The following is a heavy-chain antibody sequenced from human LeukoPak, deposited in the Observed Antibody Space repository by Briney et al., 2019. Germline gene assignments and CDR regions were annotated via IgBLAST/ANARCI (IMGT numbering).Heavy chain of an antibody. CDR1: GFTFSSYS. D-gene: IGHD2-15*01. CDR3: ARVERGVAATRSVDY. Sequence: GGSLRLSCAASGFTFSSYSMNWVRQAPGKGLEWVSSISSSSSYIYYADSVKGRFTISRDNAKNSLYLQMNSLRAEDAAVYYCARVERGVAATRSVDYWGQGTLVTVSS. V-gene: IGHV3-21*01. CDR2: ISSSSSYI. J-gene: IGHJ4*02.